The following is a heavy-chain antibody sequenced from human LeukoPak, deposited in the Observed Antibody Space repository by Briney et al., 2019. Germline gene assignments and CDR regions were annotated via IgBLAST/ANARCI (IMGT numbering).Heavy chain of an antibody. V-gene: IGHV3-21*01. Sequence: GGSLRLSCAASGFTFSSYSVNWVRQAPGKGLEWVSSISSSSSYIYYADSVKGRFTISRDNAKNSLYLQMNSLRAEDTAVYYCARDFGTATPLEDYWGQGTLVTVSS. CDR1: GFTFSSYS. D-gene: IGHD2-15*01. CDR2: ISSSSSYI. CDR3: ARDFGTATPLEDY. J-gene: IGHJ4*02.